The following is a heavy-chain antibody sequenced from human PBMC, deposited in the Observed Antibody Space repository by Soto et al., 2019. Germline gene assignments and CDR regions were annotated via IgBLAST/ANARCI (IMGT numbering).Heavy chain of an antibody. Sequence: GGSLRLSCAASGFTSSNHYMDWVRQAPGKGLEWVGRARNRARSYTTEYAASVKGRFTVSRDESRNSLYLQMTNLRTEDTAVYYCARVTDAGFYFDLWGQGTLVTVSS. CDR2: ARNRARSYTT. CDR3: ARVTDAGFYFDL. CDR1: GFTSSNHY. J-gene: IGHJ4*02. V-gene: IGHV3-72*01. D-gene: IGHD3-10*01.